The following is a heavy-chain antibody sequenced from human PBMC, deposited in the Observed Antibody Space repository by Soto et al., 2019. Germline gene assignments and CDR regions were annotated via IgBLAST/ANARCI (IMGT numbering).Heavy chain of an antibody. J-gene: IGHJ3*02. Sequence: GGSLRLSCAASGFTFSSYAMHWVRQAPGKGLEWVTIISYDGSNKYYADTVKGRFTISRDNSKNTLYLQMNSLKAEDVAVYYCARDSQGKGAFDIWGQGTMVTVSS. V-gene: IGHV3-30*04. CDR1: GFTFSSYA. CDR2: ISYDGSNK. D-gene: IGHD3-10*01. CDR3: ARDSQGKGAFDI.